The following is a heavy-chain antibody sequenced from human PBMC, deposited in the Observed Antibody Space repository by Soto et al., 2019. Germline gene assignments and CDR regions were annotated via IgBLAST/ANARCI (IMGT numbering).Heavy chain of an antibody. D-gene: IGHD1-26*01. V-gene: IGHV3-23*01. CDR3: AMGGGDRRWEPDGYYYGMDV. CDR1: GFTFSSYA. Sequence: GGSLRLSCAASGFTFSSYAMSWVRQAPGKGLEWVSAISGSGGSTYYADSVKGRFTISRDNSRNTVNLQMNSLRAEDTAVYYCAMGGGDRRWEPDGYYYGMDVWGQGTTVTVSS. J-gene: IGHJ6*02. CDR2: ISGSGGST.